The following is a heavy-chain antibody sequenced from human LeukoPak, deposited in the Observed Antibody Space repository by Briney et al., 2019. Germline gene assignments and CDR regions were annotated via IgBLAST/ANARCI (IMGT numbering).Heavy chain of an antibody. CDR3: AKGVGIWFGEYNWLDL. J-gene: IGHJ5*02. CDR2: ISGSVAST. CDR1: GFTFSSYA. V-gene: IGHV3-23*01. Sequence: HSGGSLRLSCVVSGFTFSSYAMSWVRQAPGKGVEWGSVISGSVASTYYADFLKGRFTISSDNSKNTLYLQMNSLRAEDTAVYYCAKGVGIWFGEYNWLDLWGQGTLVTVSS. D-gene: IGHD3-10*01.